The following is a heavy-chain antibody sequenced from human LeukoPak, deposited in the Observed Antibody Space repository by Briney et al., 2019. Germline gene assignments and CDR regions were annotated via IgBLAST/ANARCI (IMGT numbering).Heavy chain of an antibody. CDR3: ARSKGQGSRGRGYYFDY. Sequence: GGSLRLSCAASGFTFSSYAMHWVRQAPGKGLEWVAVISYDGSNKYYADSAKGRFTISRDNSKNTLYLQMNSLRAEDTAVYYCARSKGQGSRGRGYYFDYWGQGTLVTVSS. CDR1: GFTFSSYA. D-gene: IGHD3-10*01. CDR2: ISYDGSNK. J-gene: IGHJ4*02. V-gene: IGHV3-30-3*01.